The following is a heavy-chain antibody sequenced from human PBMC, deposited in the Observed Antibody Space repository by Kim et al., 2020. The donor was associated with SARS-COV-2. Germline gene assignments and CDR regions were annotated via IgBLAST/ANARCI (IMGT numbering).Heavy chain of an antibody. V-gene: IGHV3-9*01. D-gene: IGHD3-10*01. CDR2: IGCNSGSI. J-gene: IGHJ6*01. CDR1: GFNFHEYD. Sequence: GGSLRLSCIVSGFNFHEYDMNWVRQAPGKGLEWISCIGCNSGSIRYAESVKGRFSISRDNAKNSLYLQMNRLRAEDTAMYYCARDLRWRVDSVAPYGWG. CDR3: ARDLRWRVDSVAPYG.